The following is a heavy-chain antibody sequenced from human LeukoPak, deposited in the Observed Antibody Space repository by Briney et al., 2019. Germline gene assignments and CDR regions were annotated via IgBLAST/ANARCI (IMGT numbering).Heavy chain of an antibody. D-gene: IGHD5-18*01. V-gene: IGHV3-21*01. CDR3: ARDTSSGFSYGNTDY. Sequence: GGSLRLSCAATGFTLSSYSMNRVRQAPGKGLEWVSSISSSSRYIYYADSVKGRFTISRDNAKNSLYLQMNSLRGEDTAVYYCARDTSSGFSYGNTDYGGQGTLVTVSS. CDR2: ISSSSRYI. CDR1: GFTLSSYS. J-gene: IGHJ4*02.